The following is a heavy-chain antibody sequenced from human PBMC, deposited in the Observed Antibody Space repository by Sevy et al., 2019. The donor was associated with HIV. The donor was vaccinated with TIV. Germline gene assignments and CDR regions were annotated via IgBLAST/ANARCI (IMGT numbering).Heavy chain of an antibody. V-gene: IGHV1-18*01. CDR1: GYTFTSYG. D-gene: IGHD3-22*01. CDR2: ISAYNGNT. Sequence: ASVKVSCKASGYTFTSYGISWVRQAPGQGLEWMGWISAYNGNTNYALKLQGRVTMTTDTSTSPAYMELRSLRSDDTDVYYCGRGRGSGYYIDYWGQGTLLTVSS. CDR3: GRGRGSGYYIDY. J-gene: IGHJ4*02.